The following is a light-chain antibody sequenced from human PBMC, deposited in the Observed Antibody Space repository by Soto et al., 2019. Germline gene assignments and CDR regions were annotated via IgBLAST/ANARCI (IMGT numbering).Light chain of an antibody. J-gene: IGKJ1*01. CDR1: QSVSSY. V-gene: IGKV3-11*01. Sequence: EIVLTQPPATLYLSPGERATLSCRASQSVSSYLAWYQQKPGQAPRLLIYDASNRATGIPARFSGSGSGTDFTLTISSLEPEDFAVYYCQQRSNWPRTFGQGTKVYI. CDR3: QQRSNWPRT. CDR2: DAS.